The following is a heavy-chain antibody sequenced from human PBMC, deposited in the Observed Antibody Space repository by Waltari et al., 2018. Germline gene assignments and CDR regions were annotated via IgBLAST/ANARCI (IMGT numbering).Heavy chain of an antibody. D-gene: IGHD2-21*01. Sequence: EVQLVQSGAEVKKPGESLKISCKGFGYSSGSGFSSYWIAWVRQMPGKGLEWMRFTLPRESETKSRPACQGQVTISADKATDTAYLQWSSLKASDTAMYYCARLVSGDWCDSWGQGTLVTVSS. CDR1: GYSSGSGFSSYW. V-gene: IGHV5-51*01. CDR2: TLPRESET. CDR3: ARLVSGDWCDS. J-gene: IGHJ4*02.